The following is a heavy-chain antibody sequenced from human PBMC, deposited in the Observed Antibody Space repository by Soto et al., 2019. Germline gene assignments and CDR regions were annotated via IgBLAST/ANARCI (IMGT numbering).Heavy chain of an antibody. D-gene: IGHD6-13*01. CDR3: ARARMEQQLEQPYIDY. CDR2: IYYSGST. Sequence: SETLSLTCTVSGGSISSYYWSWIRQPPGKGLEWIGYIYYSGSTNYNPSLKSRVTISVDTSKNQFSLKLSSVTAADTAVYYCARARMEQQLEQPYIDYWGQGTLVTVSS. V-gene: IGHV4-59*01. J-gene: IGHJ4*02. CDR1: GGSISSYY.